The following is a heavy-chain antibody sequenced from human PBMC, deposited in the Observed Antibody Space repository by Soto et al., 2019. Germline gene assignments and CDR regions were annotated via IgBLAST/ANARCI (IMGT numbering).Heavy chain of an antibody. J-gene: IGHJ6*02. CDR1: GFTFSSYA. V-gene: IGHV3-23*01. D-gene: IGHD1-26*01. CDR3: AREIHGIPNKYYYYGMDV. Sequence: PGGSLRLSCAASGFTFSSYAMSWVRQAPGKGLEWVSAISGSGGSTYYADSVKGRFTISRDNAKNSLYLQMNSLRAEDTAVYYCAREIHGIPNKYYYYGMDVWGQGTTVTVSS. CDR2: ISGSGGST.